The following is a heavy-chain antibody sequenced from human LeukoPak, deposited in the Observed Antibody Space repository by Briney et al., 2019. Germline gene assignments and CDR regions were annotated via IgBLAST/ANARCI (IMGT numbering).Heavy chain of an antibody. D-gene: IGHD2-2*01. Sequence: GGSLRLSCAASGFTFDDYAMHWVRQAPGKGLEWVSLISGDGGSTYYADSVKGRFTISRDNSENSLYLQMNSLRTEDTALYYCAKDALPGYCSSTSCLAPWYYGMDVWGQGTTVTVSS. CDR3: AKDALPGYCSSTSCLAPWYYGMDV. CDR1: GFTFDDYA. CDR2: ISGDGGST. J-gene: IGHJ6*02. V-gene: IGHV3-43*02.